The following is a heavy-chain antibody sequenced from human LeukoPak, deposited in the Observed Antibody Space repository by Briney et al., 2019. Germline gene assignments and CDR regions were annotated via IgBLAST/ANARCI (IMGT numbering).Heavy chain of an antibody. CDR2: ISSSSSSTI. D-gene: IGHD3-22*01. V-gene: IGHV3-48*01. CDR3: ARGGSGYFH. J-gene: IGHJ4*02. Sequence: PGGSLRLSCAASGFTFSSYSMNWVRQAPGKGLEWVSYISSSSSSTIYYADSVKGRFTISRDNAKNSLYLQMNSLRAEDTAVYYCARGGSGYFHWSQGTLVTVSS. CDR1: GFTFSSYS.